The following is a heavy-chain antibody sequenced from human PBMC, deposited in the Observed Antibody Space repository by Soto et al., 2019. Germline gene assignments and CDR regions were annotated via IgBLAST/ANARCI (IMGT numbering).Heavy chain of an antibody. D-gene: IGHD2-2*01. J-gene: IGHJ5*02. Sequence: QVQLQESGPGLVKPSQTLSLTCTVSRGSINSGDYYWSWIRQSPGKGLEWMGYIYYSGPTYYNPSLKSRTSISVDTSKNRSSLKLTPVSPADTAVYFCGRAGRRDGNSSPGRFDTWGQGILVTVSS. CDR3: GRAGRRDGNSSPGRFDT. CDR1: RGSINSGDYY. CDR2: IYYSGPT. V-gene: IGHV4-30-4*01.